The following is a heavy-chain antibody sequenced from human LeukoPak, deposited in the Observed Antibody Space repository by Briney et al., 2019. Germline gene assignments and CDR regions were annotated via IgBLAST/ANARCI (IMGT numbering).Heavy chain of an antibody. J-gene: IGHJ5*02. CDR2: ISSSSSYI. D-gene: IGHD3-3*01. V-gene: IGHV3-21*01. CDR3: AREFQYYDFWSGYYLFDP. CDR1: GFTFSSYS. Sequence: KPGGSLRLSCAASGFTFSSYSMNWVRQAPGKGLEWVSPISSSSSYIYYADSVKGRFTISRDNAKNSLYLQMNSLRAEDTAVYYCAREFQYYDFWSGYYLFDPWGQGTLVTVSS.